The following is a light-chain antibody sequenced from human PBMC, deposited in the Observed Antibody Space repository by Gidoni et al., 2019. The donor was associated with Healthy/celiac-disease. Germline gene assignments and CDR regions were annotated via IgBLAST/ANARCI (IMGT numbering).Light chain of an antibody. CDR1: QSVSSN. V-gene: IGKV3-15*01. J-gene: IGKJ1*01. CDR3: QQYNNWPRT. CDR2: AAS. Sequence: EIVMTLSPATLSVSTGERATLSCRASQSVSSNLAWYQQKPGQAPRLLIYAASTRATGIPARFSGSGSGTEFTLTISSLQPEDFAVYYCQQYNNWPRTFGQGTKVEIK.